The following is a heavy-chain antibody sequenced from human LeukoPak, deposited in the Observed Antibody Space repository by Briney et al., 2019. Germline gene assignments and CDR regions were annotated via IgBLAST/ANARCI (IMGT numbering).Heavy chain of an antibody. CDR3: ARVIRSPD. D-gene: IGHD3-16*02. CDR2: ISSSSSTI. Sequence: GGSLRLSCAASGFTFSSYSMNWVRQAPGEGLEWVSYISSSSSTIYYADSVKGRFTISRDNAKNSLYLQMNSLRAEDTAVYYCARVIRSPDWGQGTLVTVSS. V-gene: IGHV3-48*01. J-gene: IGHJ4*02. CDR1: GFTFSSYS.